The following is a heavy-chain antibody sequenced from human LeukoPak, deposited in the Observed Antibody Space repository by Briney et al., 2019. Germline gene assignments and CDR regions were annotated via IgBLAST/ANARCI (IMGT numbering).Heavy chain of an antibody. D-gene: IGHD5-18*01. V-gene: IGHV3-48*03. J-gene: IGHJ6*03. Sequence: GESLRLSCVASGFTFNNHNMDWVRQAPGKGLEWISYISGSGDAIFYADSVQGRFTISRDNAKNSLYLQMNSLRAEDTALYYCARDATTQVGYVYMDVWGKGTTVTISS. CDR2: ISGSGDAI. CDR3: ARDATTQVGYVYMDV. CDR1: GFTFNNHN.